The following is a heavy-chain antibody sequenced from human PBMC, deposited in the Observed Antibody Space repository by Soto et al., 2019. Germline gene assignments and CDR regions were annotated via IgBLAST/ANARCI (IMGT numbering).Heavy chain of an antibody. V-gene: IGHV3-30-3*01. D-gene: IGHD2-8*01. CDR3: ARALRLIFSPYYYYGMDV. Sequence: GSLRLSCAASGFTFSSYAMHWVRQAPGKGLEWVAVISYDGSNKYYADSVKGRFTISRDNSKNTLYLQMNSLRAEDTAVYYCARALRLIFSPYYYYGMDVWGQGTTVTVSS. CDR2: ISYDGSNK. J-gene: IGHJ6*02. CDR1: GFTFSSYA.